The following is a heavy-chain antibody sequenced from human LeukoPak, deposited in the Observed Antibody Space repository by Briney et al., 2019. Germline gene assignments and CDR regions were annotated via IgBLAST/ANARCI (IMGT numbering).Heavy chain of an antibody. CDR2: IRSKACGGTT. CDR3: TRVLRLTLYLGAFDI. J-gene: IGHJ3*02. Sequence: GGSLRLSCTASGFTFGDYAMSWVRQAPGKGLEWVGFIRSKACGGTTEYAASVKGRFTISRDDSKSIAYLRMNSLKTEDTAVYYCTRVLRLTLYLGAFDIWGQGTMVTVSS. V-gene: IGHV3-49*04. CDR1: GFTFGDYA. D-gene: IGHD2-2*01.